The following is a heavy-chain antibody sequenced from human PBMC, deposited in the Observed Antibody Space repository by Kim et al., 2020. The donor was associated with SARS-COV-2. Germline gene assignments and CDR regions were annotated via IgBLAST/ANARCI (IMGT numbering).Heavy chain of an antibody. D-gene: IGHD5-12*01. Sequence: GGSLRLSCAASGFTFISYAMSWVRQAPGKGLEWVSAISGSGGSTYYADSVKGRFTISRDNSKNTLYLQMNSLRAEDTAVYYCAKEGGRDGYRKVDYWGQGTLVTVSS. CDR3: AKEGGRDGYRKVDY. J-gene: IGHJ4*02. CDR2: ISGSGGST. V-gene: IGHV3-23*01. CDR1: GFTFISYA.